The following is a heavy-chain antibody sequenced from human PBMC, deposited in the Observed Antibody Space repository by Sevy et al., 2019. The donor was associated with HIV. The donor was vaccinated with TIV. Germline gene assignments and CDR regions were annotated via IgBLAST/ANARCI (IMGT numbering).Heavy chain of an antibody. CDR1: GVSISSHY. CDR3: ARELKGSSGWIRWGYFDH. D-gene: IGHD6-19*01. Sequence: SETLSLTCTVSGVSISSHYWRWIRQPAGKGLEWIGRIYTGGSTNYNPSLKSRVTMSVDTSKNQFSLVLSSVTAADTAVYYCARELKGSSGWIRWGYFDHWGQGTLVTVSS. J-gene: IGHJ4*02. CDR2: IYTGGST. V-gene: IGHV4-4*07.